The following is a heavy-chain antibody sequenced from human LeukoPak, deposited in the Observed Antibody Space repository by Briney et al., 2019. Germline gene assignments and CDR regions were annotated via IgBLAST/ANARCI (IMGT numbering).Heavy chain of an antibody. Sequence: GASVKVSCKASGYTFTGYYMHWVRQAPGQGLEWMGWINPKSGGTNYAQKFQGRVTMTRDTSISTAYMELSSLRSDDTAVYYCARAGDYYDSSYYPGYDSWGQGTLVTVSS. V-gene: IGHV1-2*02. CDR2: INPKSGGT. CDR1: GYTFTGYY. CDR3: ARAGDYYDSSYYPGYDS. D-gene: IGHD3-22*01. J-gene: IGHJ4*02.